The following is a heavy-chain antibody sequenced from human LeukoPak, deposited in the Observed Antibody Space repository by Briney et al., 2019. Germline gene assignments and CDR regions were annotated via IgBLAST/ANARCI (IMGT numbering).Heavy chain of an antibody. CDR3: ARMDITSAGTVDY. J-gene: IGHJ4*02. CDR2: IYTTGTT. V-gene: IGHV4-4*07. Sequence: SETLSLTCSVSGGSINSYYWGWVRQPAGKGLEWIGRIYTTGTTNYSPSLKSRLTMSLDTSKNQFSLKLRSVTAADAAVYYCARMDITSAGTVDYWGQGTLVTVSS. CDR1: GGSINSYY. D-gene: IGHD6-13*01.